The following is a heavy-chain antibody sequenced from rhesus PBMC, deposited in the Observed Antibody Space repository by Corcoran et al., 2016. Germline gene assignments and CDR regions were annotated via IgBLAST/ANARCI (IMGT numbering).Heavy chain of an antibody. V-gene: IGHV3S42*01. CDR2: INSGGRST. J-gene: IGHJ4*01. CDR1: GFTFSSYW. CDR3: AKDKGIAAAYFDY. D-gene: IGHD6-25*01. Sequence: EVQLVESGGGLAKPGGSLRLSCAASGFTFSSYWLTWVRQAPGTGLEWGSAINSGGRSTYYADSVKGRFTISRDNSKNTLSLQMNSLRAEDTAVYYCAKDKGIAAAYFDYWGQGVLVTVSS.